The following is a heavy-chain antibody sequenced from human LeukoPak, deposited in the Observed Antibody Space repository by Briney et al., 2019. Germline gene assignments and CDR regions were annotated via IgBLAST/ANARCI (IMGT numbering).Heavy chain of an antibody. J-gene: IGHJ3*02. Sequence: GESLKISCKCSGYILTSYWINWVRQVPGKGLEWMGVIYLSDSDTRYSPSFQGQVTMSADKSITTAYLQWSSLKASDTAMYYCARRGVGKYAFDIWGQGTMVTVSS. CDR2: IYLSDSDT. CDR1: GYILTSYW. D-gene: IGHD3-16*01. V-gene: IGHV5-51*01. CDR3: ARRGVGKYAFDI.